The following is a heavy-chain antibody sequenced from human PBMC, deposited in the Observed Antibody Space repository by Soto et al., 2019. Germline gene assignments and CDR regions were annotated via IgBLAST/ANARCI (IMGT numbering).Heavy chain of an antibody. J-gene: IGHJ4*02. CDR3: ARKHWSGSYYDY. CDR1: GGSISSYY. Sequence: PSETLSLTCTVSGGSISSYYWSWIRQPPGKGLEWIGYIYYSGSTNYNPSLKSRVTISVDTSKNQFSLKLSSVTAADTAVYYCARKHWSGSYYDYWGQGTLVTVSS. V-gene: IGHV4-59*01. D-gene: IGHD3-3*01. CDR2: IYYSGST.